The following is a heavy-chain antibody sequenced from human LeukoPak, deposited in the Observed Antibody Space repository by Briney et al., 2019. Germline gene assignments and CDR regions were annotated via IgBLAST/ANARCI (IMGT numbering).Heavy chain of an antibody. Sequence: ASVKVSCKASGYTVTGYYMHWVRQAPGQGLEWMGWINHNSGGTNYAQKFQGRVTMTRDTSISTAYMELSRLRSDDTAVYYCARAGRGQIYDYWGQGTLVTVSS. D-gene: IGHD3-10*01. CDR2: INHNSGGT. CDR3: ARAGRGQIYDY. CDR1: GYTVTGYY. J-gene: IGHJ4*02. V-gene: IGHV1-2*02.